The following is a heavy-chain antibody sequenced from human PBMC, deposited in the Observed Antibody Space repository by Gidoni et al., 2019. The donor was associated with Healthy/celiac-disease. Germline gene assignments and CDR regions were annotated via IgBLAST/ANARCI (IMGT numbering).Heavy chain of an antibody. Sequence: QVLLQLSVPGLVKPSGSLSLPCAVSVGSFRSSNWWSWVRQLPGKGLEWIGEIYHSGSTQYNPTLKSRVTISVDKSKNQFSLKLSSVTAADTAVYYCARAYSSSWVSAEYFQHWGQGTLVTVSS. CDR3: ARAYSSSWVSAEYFQH. CDR1: VGSFRSSNW. CDR2: IYHSGST. J-gene: IGHJ1*01. D-gene: IGHD6-13*01. V-gene: IGHV4-4*02.